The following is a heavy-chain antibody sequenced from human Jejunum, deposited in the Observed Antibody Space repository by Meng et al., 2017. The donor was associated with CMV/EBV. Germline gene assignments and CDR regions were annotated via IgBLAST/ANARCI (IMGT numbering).Heavy chain of an antibody. D-gene: IGHD5-18*01. V-gene: IGHV3-21*01. Sequence: FSIYRMNWVRQAPGNVLEWVSSISTTSTYISYTLSLKGRFTISRANAKNSLYLQMNSLRSEDTAMYYCATDRMDTSARRGFFDYWGQGTLVTVSS. CDR1: FSIYR. CDR2: ISTTSTYI. J-gene: IGHJ4*02. CDR3: ATDRMDTSARRGFFDY.